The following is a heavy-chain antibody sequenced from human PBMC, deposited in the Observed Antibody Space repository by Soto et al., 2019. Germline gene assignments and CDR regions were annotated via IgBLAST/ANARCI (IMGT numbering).Heavy chain of an antibody. Sequence: ASVKVSCKASGYTFTGYYVHWVRQAPGQGLEWMGWIDPKSGGTTYAQKFQGLVTMTRDTSISTAYMELSRLRSDDTAVYYRAKDIDDNSSTKRRYYYGMDVWGQGTTVTVSS. CDR2: IDPKSGGT. CDR1: GYTFTGYY. V-gene: IGHV1-2*04. D-gene: IGHD6-6*01. J-gene: IGHJ6*02. CDR3: AKDIDDNSSTKRRYYYGMDV.